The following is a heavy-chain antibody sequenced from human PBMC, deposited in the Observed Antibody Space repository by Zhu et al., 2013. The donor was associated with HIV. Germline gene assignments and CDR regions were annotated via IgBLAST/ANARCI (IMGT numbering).Heavy chain of an antibody. Sequence: QVQLQQWGAGLLKPSETLSLTCVVYGGSFSGYYWSWFRQPPGKGLEWIGEINHSGSTHYNPSLKSRVTMSVDTSKNQFSLKLSSVTAADTAVYYCARGYTGYFDWGEWFDPWGQGNPGSPSPQ. CDR3: ARGYTGYFDWGEWFDP. D-gene: IGHD3-9*01. J-gene: IGHJ5*02. V-gene: IGHV4-34*01. CDR2: INHSGST. CDR1: GGSFSGYY.